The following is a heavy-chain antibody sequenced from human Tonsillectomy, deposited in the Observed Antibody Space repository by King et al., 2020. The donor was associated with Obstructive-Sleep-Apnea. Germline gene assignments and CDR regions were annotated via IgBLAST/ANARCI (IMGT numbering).Heavy chain of an antibody. CDR3: SRGGGLGSYWMYNWFDP. V-gene: IGHV1-2*02. D-gene: IGHD3-10*01. J-gene: IGHJ5*02. Sequence: VQLVESGAEVKKPGASVKVSCKASGYTFSGYYMHGVRQAPGQGLDWMGWINPNSGGTNYAQKFQGRVTRTSDTSISTAYMELIRLRSDDTAVFYWSRGGGLGSYWMYNWFDPWGQGTLVTVSS. CDR1: GYTFSGYY. CDR2: INPNSGGT.